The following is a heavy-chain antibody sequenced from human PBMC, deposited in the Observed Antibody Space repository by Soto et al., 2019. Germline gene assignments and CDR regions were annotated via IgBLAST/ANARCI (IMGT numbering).Heavy chain of an antibody. CDR1: GGTFSSYA. J-gene: IGHJ6*01. V-gene: IGHV1-69*12. D-gene: IGHD4-4*01. CDR3: ARDRHSRRSCQLSETWYYYCMDV. Sequence: QVQLVQSGAEVKKPGSSVKVSCKASGGTFSSYAISWVRQAPGQGLEWMGGIIPIFGTANYAQKFQGRVTMNAGESASTAYMELSSRRSEDSAVYYCARDRHSRRSCQLSETWYYYCMDVWGQGTPVTVSS. CDR2: IIPIFGTA.